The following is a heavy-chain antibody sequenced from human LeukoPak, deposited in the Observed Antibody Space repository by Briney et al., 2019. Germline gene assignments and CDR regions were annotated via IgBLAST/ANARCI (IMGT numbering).Heavy chain of an antibody. J-gene: IGHJ4*02. Sequence: PSETLSLTCAVYGGSFSGYYWSWIRQPPGKGLEWIGEINHSGSTNYNPSLKSRVTISVDTSKNQFSLKLSSVTAADTAVYYCARLSRYSSTSCYSDYWGQGTLVTVSS. V-gene: IGHV4-34*01. D-gene: IGHD2-2*01. CDR3: ARLSRYSSTSCYSDY. CDR1: GGSFSGYY. CDR2: INHSGST.